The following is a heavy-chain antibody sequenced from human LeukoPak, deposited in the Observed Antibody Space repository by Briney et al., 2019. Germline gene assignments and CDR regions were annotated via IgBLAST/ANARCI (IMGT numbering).Heavy chain of an antibody. CDR3: ARSQSSSLIDY. CDR2: IKQDGSEK. V-gene: IGHV3-7*01. D-gene: IGHD6-13*01. CDR1: GFTFSSYW. Sequence: GGSLRLSCAASGFTFSSYWMSWVRQAPGKGLEWVANIKQDGSEKYYVDSVKGRFTISRDNAKNSLYLQMNSLTVEDTAVYYCARSQSSSLIDYWGQGTLVTVSS. J-gene: IGHJ4*02.